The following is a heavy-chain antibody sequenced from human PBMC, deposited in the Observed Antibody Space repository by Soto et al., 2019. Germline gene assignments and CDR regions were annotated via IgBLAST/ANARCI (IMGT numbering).Heavy chain of an antibody. J-gene: IGHJ6*03. CDR3: ARGLIYYYGSGSYYQNFYYYYYMDV. Sequence: SETLSLTCAVYGGSFSGYYWSWIRQPPGKGLEWIGEINHSGSTNYNPSLKSRVTISVDTSKNQFSLKLSSVTAADTAVYYCARGLIYYYGSGSYYQNFYYYYYMDVWGKGTTVT. CDR2: INHSGST. D-gene: IGHD3-10*01. CDR1: GGSFSGYY. V-gene: IGHV4-34*01.